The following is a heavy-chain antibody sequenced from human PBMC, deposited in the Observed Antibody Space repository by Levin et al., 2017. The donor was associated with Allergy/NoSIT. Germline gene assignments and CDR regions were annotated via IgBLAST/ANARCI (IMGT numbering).Heavy chain of an antibody. CDR3: ARIARCGMDV. J-gene: IGHJ6*02. V-gene: IGHV2-70*04. Sequence: SGPTLVKPTQTLTLTCTFSGFSLTTPGMRVNWIRQPPGKALEWLARIDWDDEKFYSSSLKTRLTISKDTSKNQVVLTMTNMDPVDTATYYCARIARCGMDVWGQGTTVIVSS. CDR2: IDWDDEK. CDR1: GFSLTTPGMR.